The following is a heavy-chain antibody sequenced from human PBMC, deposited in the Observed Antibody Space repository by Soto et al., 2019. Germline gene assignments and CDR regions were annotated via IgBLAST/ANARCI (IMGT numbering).Heavy chain of an antibody. CDR3: AKRTVVASMDV. D-gene: IGHD2-2*01. CDR2: ISGSGGST. J-gene: IGHJ6*02. CDR1: GLTFSKHS. V-gene: IGHV3-23*01. Sequence: GSLRLSCVASGLTFSKHSMAWVRRAPGKGLEWVSGISGSGGSTNYADSVEGRFTISRDNSKNIVYLQMNTLGVDDTAVYYCAKRTVVASMDVWGQGTTVTVSS.